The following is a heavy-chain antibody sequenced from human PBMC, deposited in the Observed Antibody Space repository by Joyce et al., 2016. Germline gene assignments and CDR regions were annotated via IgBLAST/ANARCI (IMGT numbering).Heavy chain of an antibody. J-gene: IGHJ4*02. Sequence: QITLKESGPTLVKPTQTLTLTCTFSGFSLSTSGVAVGWIHQPPGKALEWLALIYWDGDKRYSPSLKTRLTIAKDTSKNQVVLTMSNMDPVDTTTYYCAHRQTAATLRGGFDYWGQGSLVIVSS. CDR3: AHRQTAATLRGGFDY. V-gene: IGHV2-5*02. CDR2: IYWDGDK. CDR1: GFSLSTSGVA. D-gene: IGHD6-13*01.